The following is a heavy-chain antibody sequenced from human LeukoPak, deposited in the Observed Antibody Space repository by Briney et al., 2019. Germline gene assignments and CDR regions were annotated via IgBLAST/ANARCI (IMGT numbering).Heavy chain of an antibody. Sequence: GGSLRLSCTASGFSFGSYAMDWVRQAPGKGLEWVSTVSADGVVWYSDSVRGRSTISRDNSKNTVSLQMKSLRADDTAVYFCARDRAYPRDQFDCWGQGTLVTVSS. CDR3: ARDRAYPRDQFDC. CDR2: VSADGVV. V-gene: IGHV3-23*01. CDR1: GFSFGSYA. J-gene: IGHJ4*02. D-gene: IGHD2-2*01.